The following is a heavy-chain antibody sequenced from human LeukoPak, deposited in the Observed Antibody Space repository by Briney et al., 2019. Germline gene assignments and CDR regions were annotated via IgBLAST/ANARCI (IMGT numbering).Heavy chain of an antibody. V-gene: IGHV4-31*03. CDR3: ARGYSSSWYFSEYFQH. CDR1: GGSISSGGYY. CDR2: IYYSGST. D-gene: IGHD6-13*01. Sequence: PSETLSLTCTVSGGSISSGGYYWSWIRQHPGTGLEWIGYIYYSGSTYYNPSLKSRVTISVDTSENQFSLKLNPVTAADTAVYYCARGYSSSWYFSEYFQHWGQGTLVTVSS. J-gene: IGHJ1*01.